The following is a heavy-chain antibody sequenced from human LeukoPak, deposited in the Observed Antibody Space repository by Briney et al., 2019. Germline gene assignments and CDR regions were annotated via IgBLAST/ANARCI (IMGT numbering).Heavy chain of an antibody. CDR1: GGSFSGYY. J-gene: IGHJ4*02. CDR3: ARVLTTVNAFDY. D-gene: IGHD4-17*01. Sequence: SETLSLTCAVYGGSFSGYYWSWIRQPPGKGLEWIGEIIHSGSSNYNPSLKSRVTISVDTSKNQFSLKLSSVTAADTAVYYCARVLTTVNAFDYWGQGTLVTVSS. CDR2: IIHSGSS. V-gene: IGHV4-34*12.